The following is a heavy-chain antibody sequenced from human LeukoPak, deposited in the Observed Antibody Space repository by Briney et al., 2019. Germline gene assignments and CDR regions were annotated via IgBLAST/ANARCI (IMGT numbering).Heavy chain of an antibody. CDR3: ARGRVYFYGSGSRYLDDAFDI. D-gene: IGHD3-10*01. CDR2: IYYSGNT. J-gene: IGHJ3*02. V-gene: IGHV4-59*01. CDR1: GDSISSYY. Sequence: PSETLSLTCTVSGDSISSYYWTWIRQPPGKGLEWIGSIYYSGNTKYNPSLKGRVTISSDTFKFSLRLSSVTAADTAVYYCARGRVYFYGSGSRYLDDAFDIWGQGTMVTVSS.